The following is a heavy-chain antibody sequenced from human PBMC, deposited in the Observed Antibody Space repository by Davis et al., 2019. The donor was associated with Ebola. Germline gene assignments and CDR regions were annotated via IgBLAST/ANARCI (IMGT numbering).Heavy chain of an antibody. CDR2: INTNTGNP. Sequence: ASVKVSCKASGYTFTSYAMNWVRQAPGQGLEWMGWINTNTGNPTYAQGFTGRFVFSLDTSVSTAYLQISSLKAEDTAVYYCARDGLLLWFGELLSDYYYYYGMDVWGKGTTVTVSS. CDR1: GYTFTSYA. V-gene: IGHV7-4-1*02. J-gene: IGHJ6*04. CDR3: ARDGLLLWFGELLSDYYYYYGMDV. D-gene: IGHD3-10*01.